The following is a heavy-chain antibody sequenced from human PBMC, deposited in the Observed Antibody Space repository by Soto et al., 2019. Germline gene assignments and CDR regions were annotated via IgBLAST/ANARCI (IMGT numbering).Heavy chain of an antibody. CDR3: ARDTDYYGSMDV. CDR2: FYISGTP. V-gene: IGHV4-4*07. Sequence: SETLSLTWTVSGGSISNYYWSWVRQPAGKGLEWIGRFYISGTPNYNPSLKSRVTMSLDTSKNQFSLHLTSVTAADTAVYFCARDTDYYGSMDVWGPGTTVTVSS. J-gene: IGHJ6*02. CDR1: GGSISNYY. D-gene: IGHD3-10*01.